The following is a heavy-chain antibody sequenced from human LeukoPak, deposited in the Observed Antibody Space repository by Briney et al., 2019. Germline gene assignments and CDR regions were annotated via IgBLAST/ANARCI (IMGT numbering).Heavy chain of an antibody. J-gene: IGHJ4*02. Sequence: PSETLSLTCAVYGGSFSGYYWSWIRQPPGKGLEWIGEINHSGSTNYNPSLKSRVTISVDTSKNQFSLKLSSVTAADTAVYYCARGRRWLHRTSGFDYWGQGTLVTVPS. CDR3: ARGRRWLHRTSGFDY. CDR1: GGSFSGYY. V-gene: IGHV4-34*01. CDR2: INHSGST. D-gene: IGHD5-24*01.